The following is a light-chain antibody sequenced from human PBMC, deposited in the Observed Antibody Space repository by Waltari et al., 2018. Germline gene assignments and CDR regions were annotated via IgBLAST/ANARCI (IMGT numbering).Light chain of an antibody. V-gene: IGLV2-14*03. CDR3: SSYTSSSTLWV. CDR1: SSDVGGYNY. CDR2: DVS. Sequence: PGQSITISCTGTSSDVGGYNYVSWYQQHPCKAPKLMIYDVSNRPSGVSNRFSGSKSGNTASLTISGLQAEDEADYYCSSYTSSSTLWVFGGGTKLTVL. J-gene: IGLJ3*02.